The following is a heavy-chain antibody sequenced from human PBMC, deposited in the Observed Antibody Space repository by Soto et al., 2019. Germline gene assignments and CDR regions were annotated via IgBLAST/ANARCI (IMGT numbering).Heavy chain of an antibody. CDR3: ARAGGSGSYYDGSEVLAY. CDR2: INSDGSST. CDR1: GFTFSSYW. D-gene: IGHD1-26*01. J-gene: IGHJ4*02. Sequence: GGSLRLSCAASGFTFSSYWMHWVRQAPGKGLVWVSRINSDGSSTSYADSVKGRFTISRDNAKNTLYLQMNSLRAEDTAVYYCARAGGSGSYYDGSEVLAYWGQGTLVTVSS. V-gene: IGHV3-74*01.